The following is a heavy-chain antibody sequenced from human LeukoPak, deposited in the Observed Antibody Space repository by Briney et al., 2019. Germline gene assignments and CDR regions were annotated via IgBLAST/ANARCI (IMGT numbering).Heavy chain of an antibody. CDR2: IYYSGST. CDR3: ARGGLRYFAAGFDP. D-gene: IGHD3-9*01. V-gene: IGHV4-61*01. CDR1: GGSISSGNYY. J-gene: IGHJ5*02. Sequence: SETLSLTCTVSGGSISSGNYYWSWIRQPPGKGLEWIGYIYYSGSTNYNPSLKSRVTISVDTSKNQFSLKLSSVTAADTAVYYCARGGLRYFAAGFDPWGQGTLVTVSS.